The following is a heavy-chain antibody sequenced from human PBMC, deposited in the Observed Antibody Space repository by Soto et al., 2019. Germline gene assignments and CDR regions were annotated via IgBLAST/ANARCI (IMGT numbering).Heavy chain of an antibody. CDR3: ARDTYYYDSSGWYITSRYYFDY. CDR1: GDSVSSNSAA. J-gene: IGHJ4*02. D-gene: IGHD3-22*01. Sequence: SQTLSLTCAISGDSVSSNSAAWNWIRQSPSRGLEWLGRTHYRSKWYNDYAVSVKSRITINQDTAKNQFSLQLNSVAPEDTAVYYCARDTYYYDSSGWYITSRYYFDYWGQGSLVTVSS. V-gene: IGHV6-1*01. CDR2: THYRSKWYN.